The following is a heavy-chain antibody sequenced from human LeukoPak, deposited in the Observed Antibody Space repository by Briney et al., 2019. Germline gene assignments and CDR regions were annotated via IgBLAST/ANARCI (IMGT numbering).Heavy chain of an antibody. CDR2: IYPGDSDT. V-gene: IGHV5-51*01. CDR3: ARQVRSFDPFDP. CDR1: GYSFTSYW. J-gene: IGHJ5*02. Sequence: GESLKISCKGSGYSFTSYWIAWVRQMPGEGLEWMGIIYPGDSDTRYSPSFQGQVTISADKSVSTAYLQWSSLKASDTAMYYCARQVRSFDPFDPWGQGTLVTVSS. D-gene: IGHD3-9*01.